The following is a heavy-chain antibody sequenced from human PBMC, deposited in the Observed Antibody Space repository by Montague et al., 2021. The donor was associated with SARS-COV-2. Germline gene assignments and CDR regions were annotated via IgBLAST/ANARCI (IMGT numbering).Heavy chain of an antibody. J-gene: IGHJ4*02. CDR2: IFYSGST. D-gene: IGHD1-1*01. Sequence: SETLSLTCTVSGDSISSTDHYWAWMCQPPGKGLEWIASIFYSGSTYCNPSLKSRVTISVNTSKNLFSLQLNSVTPADTSVYYCARHLRVGNRWNGFEADYWGQGALVSVSS. CDR1: GDSISSTDHY. V-gene: IGHV4-39*01. CDR3: ARHLRVGNRWNGFEADY.